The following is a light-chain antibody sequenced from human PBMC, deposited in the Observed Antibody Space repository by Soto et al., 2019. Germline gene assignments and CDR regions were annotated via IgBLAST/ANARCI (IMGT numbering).Light chain of an antibody. CDR2: DAS. CDR3: QQYHTWPWT. J-gene: IGKJ1*01. CDR1: QSIDRW. V-gene: IGKV1-5*01. Sequence: DIQMTQSPSTLSASVGDRVTITCRATQSIDRWLAWYQQRPGTAPNLLIYDASSLENGVPSRFGGSGSGTEFALTISSLQPDDFATYYCQQYHTWPWTFGQGTKVDIK.